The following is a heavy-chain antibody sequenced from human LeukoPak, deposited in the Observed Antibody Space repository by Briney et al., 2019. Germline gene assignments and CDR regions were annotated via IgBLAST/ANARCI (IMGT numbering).Heavy chain of an antibody. CDR3: ARYYCSATNCPGIDY. CDR2: IYYSGST. D-gene: IGHD2-2*01. Sequence: SETLSLTCTVSGGSLSSGAYYWTWIRQPPGKGLEWIGYIYYSGSTYYNPSLKSRLTISVDTSKNQFSLRLSSVTAADTAVYFCARYYCSATNCPGIDYWGQGTLVTVSS. V-gene: IGHV4-30-4*01. CDR1: GGSLSSGAYY. J-gene: IGHJ4*02.